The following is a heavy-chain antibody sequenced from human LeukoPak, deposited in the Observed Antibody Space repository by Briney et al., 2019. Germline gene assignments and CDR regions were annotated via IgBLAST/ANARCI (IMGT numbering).Heavy chain of an antibody. Sequence: SETLSLTCTVSGVSISSSSYYWGWIRQPPGKGLEWIGSIYYSGSTYYNPSLKSRVTISVDTSKNQFSLKLSSVTAADTAVYYCARVVPAATWFDPWGQGTLVTVSS. J-gene: IGHJ5*02. V-gene: IGHV4-39*07. CDR3: ARVVPAATWFDP. D-gene: IGHD2-2*01. CDR2: IYYSGST. CDR1: GVSISSSSYY.